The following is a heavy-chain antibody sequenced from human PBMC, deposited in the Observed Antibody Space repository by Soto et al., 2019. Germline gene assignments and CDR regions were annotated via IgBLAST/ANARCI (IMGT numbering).Heavy chain of an antibody. CDR2: VSAVERA. D-gene: IGHD1-26*01. V-gene: IGHV3-53*01. CDR3: ARPHSAAFAWAAES. J-gene: IGHJ5*02. CDR1: GFSVSSNY. Sequence: EVRLVESGGGLIQPGGSLRLSCVVSGFSVSSNYMSWVRQAPGKGLEWVTVVSAVERANYADSVKGRFTVSRDISKRTVFLQMNSLGAEDTAVYYCARPHSAAFAWAAESWGQGTLVSVSS.